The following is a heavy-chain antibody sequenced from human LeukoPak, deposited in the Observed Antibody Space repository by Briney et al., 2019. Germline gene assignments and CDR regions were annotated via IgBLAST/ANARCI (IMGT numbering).Heavy chain of an antibody. Sequence: GGSLRLSCAAFGFNVRTSYMSWVRQDPGKGLEWVSSISSGSSYKYYADSVKGRFTISRDNGKNSLYLQMNSLRAEDTAVYYCAKKTLTGPAGSFDVWGQGTMVTVSS. CDR1: GFNVRTSY. V-gene: IGHV3-21*01. J-gene: IGHJ3*01. D-gene: IGHD3-9*01. CDR3: AKKTLTGPAGSFDV. CDR2: ISSGSSYK.